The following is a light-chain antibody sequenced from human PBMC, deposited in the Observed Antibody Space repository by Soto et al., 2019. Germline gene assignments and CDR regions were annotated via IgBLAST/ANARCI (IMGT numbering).Light chain of an antibody. J-gene: IGLJ2*01. CDR2: EGS. CDR1: SSDVGGYNY. CDR3: SSYTSSSTVL. Sequence: QSVLTQPASVSGSPGQSITISCTGTSSDVGGYNYVSWYQQHPGKAPKLMIYEGSKRPSGVSNRFSGSKSGNTASLTISGLQAEDEADYYCSSYTSSSTVLFGGGTKLTVL. V-gene: IGLV2-14*01.